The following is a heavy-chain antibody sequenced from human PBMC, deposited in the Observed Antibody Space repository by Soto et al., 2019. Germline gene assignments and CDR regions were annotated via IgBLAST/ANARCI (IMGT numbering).Heavy chain of an antibody. CDR3: ARLCYYDSSGYYTARDAFDI. J-gene: IGHJ3*02. CDR2: IYHSGST. CDR1: GGSISSGGYS. Sequence: SETLSLTCAVSGGSISSGGYSWSWIRQPPGKGLEWIGYIYHSGSTYYNPSLKSRVTISVDRSKNQFSLKLSSVTAADTAVYYCARLCYYDSSGYYTARDAFDIWGQGTMVTVSS. D-gene: IGHD3-22*01. V-gene: IGHV4-30-2*01.